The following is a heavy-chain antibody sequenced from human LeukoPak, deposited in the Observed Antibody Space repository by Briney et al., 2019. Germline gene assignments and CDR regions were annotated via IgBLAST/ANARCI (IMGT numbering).Heavy chain of an antibody. D-gene: IGHD5-12*01. CDR1: EFTFSSYG. V-gene: IGHV3-30*18. Sequence: GGSLRLSCAASEFTFSSYGMHWVRQAPGKGLEWVTVISYDGSNKYCADSVKGRFTISRDNSKNTLYLQMNSLRAEDTAVYYCAKDRAPITPYSYYFYGMDVWGQGTTVTVSS. CDR3: AKDRAPITPYSYYFYGMDV. CDR2: ISYDGSNK. J-gene: IGHJ6*02.